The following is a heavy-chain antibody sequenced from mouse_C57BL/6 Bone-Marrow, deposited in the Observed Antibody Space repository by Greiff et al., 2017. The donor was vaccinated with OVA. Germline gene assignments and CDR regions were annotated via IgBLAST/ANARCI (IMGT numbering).Heavy chain of an antibody. CDR3: ARVWFAF. J-gene: IGHJ3*01. Sequence: QVQLKQSGAELARPGASVKLSCKASGYTFTSYGISWVKQRTGQGLEWIGEIYPRSGNTYYNEKFKGKATLTAYKSTSPAYMELRSLTSVDSAVYFCARVWFAFWGQGTLVTVSA. V-gene: IGHV1-81*01. CDR1: GYTFTSYG. CDR2: IYPRSGNT.